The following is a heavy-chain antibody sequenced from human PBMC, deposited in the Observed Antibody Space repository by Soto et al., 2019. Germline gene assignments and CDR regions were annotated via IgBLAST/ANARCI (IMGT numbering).Heavy chain of an antibody. V-gene: IGHV3-30-3*01. D-gene: IGHD4-4*01. CDR3: ARPLWRNDYTGGYFDL. J-gene: IGHJ2*01. Sequence: QVQLVESGGGVVQPGRSLRLSCAASGFTFSSYAMHWVRQAPGKGLEWVAVISYDGSNKYYADSVKGRFTISRDNSKNTLYLQMNSLRAEDTAVYYCARPLWRNDYTGGYFDLWGRDTLVTVSS. CDR2: ISYDGSNK. CDR1: GFTFSSYA.